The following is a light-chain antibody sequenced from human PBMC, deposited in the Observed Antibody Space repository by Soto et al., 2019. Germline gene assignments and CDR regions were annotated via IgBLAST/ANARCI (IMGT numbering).Light chain of an antibody. CDR1: QSVSSSY. Sequence: EIVLIQSPDTLCLSPGXRATLSCRARQSVSSSYLAWYQQRPXQAPRLLIYGASIRATGIPDRFSGSGSGTDFTLTISRLEPEDFAVYFCQQHGSSPWTFGQGTKVDIK. CDR2: GAS. CDR3: QQHGSSPWT. J-gene: IGKJ1*01. V-gene: IGKV3-20*01.